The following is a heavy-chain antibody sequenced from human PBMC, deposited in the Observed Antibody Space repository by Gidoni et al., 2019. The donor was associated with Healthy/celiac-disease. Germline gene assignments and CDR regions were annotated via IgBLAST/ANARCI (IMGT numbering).Heavy chain of an antibody. D-gene: IGHD2-21*01. J-gene: IGHJ4*02. V-gene: IGHV4-59*01. CDR3: ASVSCVGDCYPVY. CDR1: GGSISSYY. CDR2: IYFSGST. Sequence: QVQLQESGPGLVKPSETLSLTCTVSGGSISSYYWRWLRQPPGKGLEWIGYIYFSGSTNYHPSLKRRVTISVDTSKNPFSLKLRSVTAADTAVYYCASVSCVGDCYPVYWGQVPLVTVSS.